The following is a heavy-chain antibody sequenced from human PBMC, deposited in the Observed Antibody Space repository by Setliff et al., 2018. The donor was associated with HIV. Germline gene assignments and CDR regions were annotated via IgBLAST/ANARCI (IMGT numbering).Heavy chain of an antibody. CDR1: GGSFSGYY. CDR3: ARHGPVCSSGWCSVIWLH. D-gene: IGHD6-19*01. J-gene: IGHJ4*02. CDR2: IIHSGST. V-gene: IGHV4-34*12. Sequence: SETLSLTFAVYGGSFSGYYWSWIRQPPGKGLEWIGEIIHSGSTNYNQSLKSRVTISVDTSKNQFSLKLSSVTAADTAVYYCARHGPVCSSGWCSVIWLHWGQGTLVTVSS.